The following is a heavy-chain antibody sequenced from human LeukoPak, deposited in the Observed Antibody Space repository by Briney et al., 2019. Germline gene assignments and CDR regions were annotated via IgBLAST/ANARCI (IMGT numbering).Heavy chain of an antibody. CDR1: GFTFSSYW. J-gene: IGHJ5*02. D-gene: IGHD3-9*01. Sequence: GGSLRLSCAASGFTFSSYWMHWVRQAPGKGLVWVSRINSDGSSTSYADSVKGRFTISRDNAKNTLYLQMNSLRAEDTAVYYCASPMPLPIGYFDWLGLTWGQGTLVTVSS. CDR2: INSDGSST. CDR3: ASPMPLPIGYFDWLGLT. V-gene: IGHV3-74*01.